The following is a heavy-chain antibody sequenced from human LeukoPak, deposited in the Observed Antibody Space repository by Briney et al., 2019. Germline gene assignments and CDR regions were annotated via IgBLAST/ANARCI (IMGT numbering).Heavy chain of an antibody. CDR2: INPNSGGT. J-gene: IGHJ3*02. Sequence: GVSVKVSCKASGYTFTSYGISWVRQAPGQGLEWMGWINPNSGGTNYAQKFQGWVTMTRDTSISTAYMELSRLRSDDTAVYYRARDKQRGDYYGSGSYYLDAFDIWGQGTMVTVSS. CDR3: ARDKQRGDYYGSGSYYLDAFDI. V-gene: IGHV1-2*04. D-gene: IGHD3-10*01. CDR1: GYTFTSYG.